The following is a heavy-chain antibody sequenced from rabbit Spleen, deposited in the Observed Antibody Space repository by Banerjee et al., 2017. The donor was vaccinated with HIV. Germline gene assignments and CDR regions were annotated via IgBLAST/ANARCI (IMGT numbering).Heavy chain of an antibody. CDR3: ARGSAAMTLVITGFYLGL. V-gene: IGHV1S40*01. CDR1: GFSFSSSYY. J-gene: IGHJ4*01. Sequence: QSLEESGGDLVKPEGSLTLTCTASGFSFSSSYYMCWVRQAPGKGLECIACIYTDTSGSTYYANWAKGRFTISKTSSTTVTLEMTSLTAADTATYFCARGSAAMTLVITGFYLGLWGPGTLVTV. D-gene: IGHD2-1*01. CDR2: IYTDTSGST.